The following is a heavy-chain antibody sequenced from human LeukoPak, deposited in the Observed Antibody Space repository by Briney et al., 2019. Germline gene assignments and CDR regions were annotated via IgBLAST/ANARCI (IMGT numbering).Heavy chain of an antibody. CDR1: GFTFGEYG. Sequence: GGSLRLSCVASGFTFGEYGMRWVRHAPGKGLEWVSSIHRNGGSASYADSVRGRFTISRDNAKNTLYLQMIGLRLDDTAFHYFARDGEENAISPPLDYGGQGALVTVPS. CDR2: IHRNGGSA. V-gene: IGHV3-20*04. D-gene: IGHD1-1*01. J-gene: IGHJ4*02. CDR3: ARDGEENAISPPLDY.